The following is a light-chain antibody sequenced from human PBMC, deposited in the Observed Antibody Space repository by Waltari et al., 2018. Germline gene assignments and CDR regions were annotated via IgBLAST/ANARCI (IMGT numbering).Light chain of an antibody. CDR3: QHYVRLPAT. J-gene: IGKJ1*01. V-gene: IGKV3-20*01. Sequence: DIVLTQSPGSLSSSPGERVTLSCRARQSVSRALDWYQQKPGQPPRLLIFGASNRATGVPDRFSGSGSGTDFSLTISRLEPEDFAVYYCQHYVRLPATFGQGTKVEIK. CDR1: QSVSRA. CDR2: GAS.